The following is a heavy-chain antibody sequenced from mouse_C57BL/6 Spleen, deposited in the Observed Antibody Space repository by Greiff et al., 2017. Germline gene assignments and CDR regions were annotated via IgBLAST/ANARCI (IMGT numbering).Heavy chain of an antibody. Sequence: EVKLQESGPGLVKPSQSLSLTCSVTGYSITSGYYWNWIRQFPGNKLEWMGYISYDGSNNYNPSLKNRISITRDTSKNQFFLKLNSVTTEDTATYYCAREYYYGSSPHWYVDVWGTGTTVTVSS. CDR2: ISYDGSN. CDR1: GYSITSGYY. J-gene: IGHJ1*03. V-gene: IGHV3-6*01. D-gene: IGHD1-1*01. CDR3: AREYYYGSSPHWYVDV.